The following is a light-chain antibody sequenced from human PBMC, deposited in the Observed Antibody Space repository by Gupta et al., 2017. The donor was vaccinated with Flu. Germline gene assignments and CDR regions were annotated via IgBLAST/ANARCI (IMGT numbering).Light chain of an antibody. CDR3: QQRSNWHH. J-gene: IGKJ4*01. CDR1: QSVSSY. V-gene: IGKV3-11*01. CDR2: DAS. Sequence: EIVLTQSPATLSLSPGERATLSCRASQSVSSYLAWYQQKPGQAPRLLIYDASNRATGIPARFSGSGSGTDFTLTSSSREPEDFAVYYWQQRSNWHHFGGGTKVEIK.